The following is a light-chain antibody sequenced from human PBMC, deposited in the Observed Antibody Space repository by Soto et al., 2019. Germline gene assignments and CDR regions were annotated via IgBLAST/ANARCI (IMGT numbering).Light chain of an antibody. CDR1: YSDIGAYNY. Sequence: QSALTQPPSASGSPGQSVTIPCTGTYSDIGAYNYVSWYQQHPGTAPKLMIYTVSNRPSGVSNRFSGFKSGNTASLTISGLQAEDEADYYCSSFTTSSTLIFGGGTKVTVL. J-gene: IGLJ2*01. CDR3: SSFTTSSTLI. V-gene: IGLV2-14*01. CDR2: TVS.